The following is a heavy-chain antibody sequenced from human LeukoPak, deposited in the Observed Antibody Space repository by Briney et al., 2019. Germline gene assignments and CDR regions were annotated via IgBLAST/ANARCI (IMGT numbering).Heavy chain of an antibody. CDR3: ARDSITIFGVVIS. CDR1: GFTFSSYS. J-gene: IGHJ4*02. Sequence: PGGSLRLSCAVSGFTFSSYSMNWVRQAPGKGLEWVSYISSSSSTIYYADSVKGRFTISRDNAKNSLYLQMNSLRAEDTAVYYCARDSITIFGVVISWGQGTLVTVSS. D-gene: IGHD3-3*01. CDR2: ISSSSSTI. V-gene: IGHV3-48*01.